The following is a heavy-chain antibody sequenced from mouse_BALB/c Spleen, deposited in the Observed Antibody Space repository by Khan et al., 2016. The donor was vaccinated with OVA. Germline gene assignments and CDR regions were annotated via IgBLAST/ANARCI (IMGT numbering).Heavy chain of an antibody. CDR2: ISYSGST. Sequence: EVQLVESGPGLVKPSQSLSLTCTVTGYSITSNYAWNWIRQFPGNKLEWMGYISYSGSTTYNPSLKSRISITRDTSKNQFFLQLKSVTTEDTATYDCARGNYYGYYFDYWGQGTSRTVSS. V-gene: IGHV3-2*02. CDR3: ARGNYYGYYFDY. CDR1: GYSITSNYA. J-gene: IGHJ2*02. D-gene: IGHD1-1*01.